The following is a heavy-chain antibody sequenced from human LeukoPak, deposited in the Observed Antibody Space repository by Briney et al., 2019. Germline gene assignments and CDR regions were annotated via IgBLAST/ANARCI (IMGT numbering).Heavy chain of an antibody. CDR3: AGATMVRGVMSVVNH. Sequence: SETLSLTCTVSGGSISSYYWSWIRQPPGKGLEWFGYIYYSGSTNYNPSLKSRVTISVDTSKNQFSLKLSSVTAADTAVYYCAGATMVRGVMSVVNHWGQGTLVTVSS. CDR1: GGSISSYY. J-gene: IGHJ5*02. V-gene: IGHV4-59*08. D-gene: IGHD3-10*01. CDR2: IYYSGST.